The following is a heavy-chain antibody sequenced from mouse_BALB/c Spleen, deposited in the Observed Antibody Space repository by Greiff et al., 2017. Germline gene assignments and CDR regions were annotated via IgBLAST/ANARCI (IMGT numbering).Heavy chain of an antibody. J-gene: IGHJ3*01. Sequence: QVQLQQSGAELVRPGVSVKISCQGSGYTFTDYAMHWVKQSHAKSLEWIGVISTYYGDASYNQKFKGKATMTVDKSSSTAYMELARLTSEDSAIYYCARGSMVGRAWFAYWGQGTLVTVSA. CDR3: ARGSMVGRAWFAY. D-gene: IGHD1-1*02. CDR2: ISTYYGDA. V-gene: IGHV1S137*01. CDR1: GYTFTDYA.